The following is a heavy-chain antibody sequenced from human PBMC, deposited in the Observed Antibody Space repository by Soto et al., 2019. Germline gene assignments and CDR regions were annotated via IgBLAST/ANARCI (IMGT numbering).Heavy chain of an antibody. J-gene: IGHJ4*02. D-gene: IGHD4-17*01. CDR3: AALDYGGDEY. CDR1: GLTFSRYG. V-gene: IGHV3-30*03. Sequence: QVQLVESGGGVVQPGRSLRLSCAASGLTFSRYGMHWVRQAPGKGLECVAIIPYDGSYKYYAVSVKGRFTISRDNSKNTLYLQMDSLGAEDTAVYYCAALDYGGDEYWGQGTLVTVSS. CDR2: IPYDGSYK.